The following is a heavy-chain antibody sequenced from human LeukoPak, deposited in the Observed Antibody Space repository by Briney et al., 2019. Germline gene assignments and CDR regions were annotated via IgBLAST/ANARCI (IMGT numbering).Heavy chain of an antibody. V-gene: IGHV4-59*08. D-gene: IGHD3-22*01. CDR2: IHFTGIT. CDR3: ARFSDYYDSSGHYLDY. Sequence: SETLPLTCSVSGGSITGYHWSWVRQPPGKGLEYIAYIHFTGITNYNPSLQSRITISVDTSKNRFSLRLTSVTAAYTAVYYCARFSDYYDSSGHYLDYWGQGNLVTVSS. J-gene: IGHJ4*02. CDR1: GGSITGYH.